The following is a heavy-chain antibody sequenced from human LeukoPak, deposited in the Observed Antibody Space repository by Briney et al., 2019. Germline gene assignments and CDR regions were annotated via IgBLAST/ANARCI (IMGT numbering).Heavy chain of an antibody. V-gene: IGHV4-4*02. Sequence: SETLSLTCGVSGASISRPYWWIWVRQPPGKGLEWIAEISYSGNTHYNPSLKSRVTISLDKSKNLVFLKLNSVTAADTAMYYCARDGGSDQYYFDNWGQGTLVTVSS. D-gene: IGHD6-19*01. J-gene: IGHJ4*02. CDR3: ARDGGSDQYYFDN. CDR1: GASISRPYW. CDR2: ISYSGNT.